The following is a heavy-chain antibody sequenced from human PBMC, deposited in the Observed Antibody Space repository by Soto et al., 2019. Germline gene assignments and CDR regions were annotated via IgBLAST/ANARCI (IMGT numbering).Heavy chain of an antibody. CDR2: VIPVLTTT. J-gene: IGHJ6*02. V-gene: IGHV1-69*08. CDR1: GDTFSSYI. Sequence: QVQLVQSGAEVKKPGSLVRVSCRSSGDTFSSYIVNWLRLAPGRGLEWMGRVIPVLTTTDYAQNFRGRVTISADRSTNTGYLDLSSLRSDDTAVYYCARRRYCGYDCYHKHYYGMDVWGQGSLVTVAS. CDR3: ARRRYCGYDCYHKHYYGMDV. D-gene: IGHD2-21*02.